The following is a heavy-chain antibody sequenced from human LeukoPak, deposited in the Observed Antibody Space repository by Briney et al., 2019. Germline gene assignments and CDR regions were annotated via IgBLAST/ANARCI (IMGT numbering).Heavy chain of an antibody. CDR3: ARAPLGGNSRGAFDI. D-gene: IGHD4-23*01. V-gene: IGHV3-23*01. CDR1: GFTFSSYA. CDR2: ISGSGGST. Sequence: GGSLRLSCAASGFTFSSYAMTWVRQAPGKGLEWVSGISGSGGSTYYADSVKGRFTISRDNSKNTLYLQMNSLRAEDTAVYYCARAPLGGNSRGAFDIWGQGTMVTVSS. J-gene: IGHJ3*02.